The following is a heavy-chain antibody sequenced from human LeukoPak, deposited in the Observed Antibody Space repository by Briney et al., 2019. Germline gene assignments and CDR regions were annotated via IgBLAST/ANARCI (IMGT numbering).Heavy chain of an antibody. D-gene: IGHD3-9*01. CDR2: INPNSGGT. J-gene: IGHJ4*02. CDR3: AREMRYSGGYFDY. CDR1: GYTFTGYY. V-gene: IGHV1-2*02. Sequence: GASVKVSCKASGYTFTGYYMHWVRQAPGQGLEWMGWINPNSGGTNYAQKFQGRVTMTRDTSISTAYMELSRLRSDDTAVYYCAREMRYSGGYFDYWGQGTLVTVSS.